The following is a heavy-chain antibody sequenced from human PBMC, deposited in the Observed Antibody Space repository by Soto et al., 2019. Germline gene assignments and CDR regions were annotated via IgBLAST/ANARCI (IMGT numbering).Heavy chain of an antibody. D-gene: IGHD2-2*01. CDR1: GYSFTNYW. CDR2: IYPGDSDT. CDR3: ARRKASSTTSLSFRAGFDY. J-gene: IGHJ4*02. Sequence: PGESLKISCKGSGYSFTNYWIGWVRQMPGKVLEWMGLIYPGDSDTRYSPSFEGQVTISADKSISTAYLQWSGLKASDTAMYYCARRKASSTTSLSFRAGFDYWGQGXLVTVSS. V-gene: IGHV5-51*01.